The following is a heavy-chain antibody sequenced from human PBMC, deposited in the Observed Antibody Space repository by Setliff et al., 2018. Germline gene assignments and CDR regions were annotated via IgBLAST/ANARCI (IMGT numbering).Heavy chain of an antibody. V-gene: IGHV3-73*01. CDR2: IRSKSDSYAT. D-gene: IGHD6-13*01. J-gene: IGHJ3*02. CDR1: GFTFSGSA. Sequence: GGSLRLSCAASGFTFSGSAMYWVRQAPGKGLEWVGRIRSKSDSYATIYAASVRGRFTISRDDSKNTAYLQMNSLKTEDTAVYYCAAAPAGSDVFDMWGQGTMVTVSS. CDR3: AAAPAGSDVFDM.